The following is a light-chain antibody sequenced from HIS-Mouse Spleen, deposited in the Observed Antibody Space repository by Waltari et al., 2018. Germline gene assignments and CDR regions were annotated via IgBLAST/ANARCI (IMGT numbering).Light chain of an antibody. Sequence: QSVLTQPPSASGTPGQRVTISCSGSSSNIGSNYVYCYQQLPGTAPKLLIYRNNQRPSGVPDRFSGSKSGTSASLAISGLRSEDEADYYCAAWDDSLSGHVVFGGGTKLTVL. CDR3: AAWDDSLSGHVV. CDR1: SSNIGSNY. V-gene: IGLV1-47*01. J-gene: IGLJ2*01. CDR2: RNN.